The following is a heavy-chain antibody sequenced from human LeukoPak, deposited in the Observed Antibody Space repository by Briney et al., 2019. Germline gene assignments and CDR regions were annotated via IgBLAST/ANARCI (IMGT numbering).Heavy chain of an antibody. D-gene: IGHD4-11*01. CDR3: ARATYSNYIDY. CDR1: GGSISSYY. J-gene: IGHJ4*02. Sequence: WETLSLTCTVSGGSISSYYWSWIRQPPGKGLKWIGYIYYSGSTNYNPSLKSRVTISVDTSKNQFSLKLSSVTAADTAVYYCARATYSNYIDYWGQGTLVTVSS. V-gene: IGHV4-59*12. CDR2: IYYSGST.